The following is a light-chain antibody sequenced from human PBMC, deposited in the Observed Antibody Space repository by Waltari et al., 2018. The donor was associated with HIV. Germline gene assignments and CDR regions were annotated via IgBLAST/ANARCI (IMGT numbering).Light chain of an antibody. CDR3: QQYYSAPPT. J-gene: IGKJ2*01. CDR2: WAS. Sequence: DIVMTQSPDSLAVSLGERATINCKSRQSVLYSSNNKNYLAWYQQKPGQPPKLLIYWASTRESGVPDRFSGSGSWADFTLTISSLQAEDVAVYYCQQYYSAPPTFGQGTKLEIK. V-gene: IGKV4-1*01. CDR1: QSVLYSSNNKNY.